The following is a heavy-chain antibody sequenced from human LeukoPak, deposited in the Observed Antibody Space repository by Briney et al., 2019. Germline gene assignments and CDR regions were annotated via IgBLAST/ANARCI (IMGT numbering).Heavy chain of an antibody. CDR2: MNPNSGNT. J-gene: IGHJ1*01. Sequence: ASVKVSCKASGYTFTSYDINWVRQATGQGLEWMGWMNPNSGNTGYAQKFQGRVTMTRNTSIITAYMELSSLRSEGTAVYYCARGVDIVATDQDWGQGTLVTVSS. CDR3: ARGVDIVATDQD. D-gene: IGHD5-12*01. CDR1: GYTFTSYD. V-gene: IGHV1-8*01.